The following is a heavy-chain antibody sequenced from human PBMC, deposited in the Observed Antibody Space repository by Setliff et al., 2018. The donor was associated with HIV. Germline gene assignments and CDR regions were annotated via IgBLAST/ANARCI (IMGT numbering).Heavy chain of an antibody. D-gene: IGHD5-18*01. V-gene: IGHV4-39*07. CDR1: GGSISSNYW. J-gene: IGHJ2*01. CDR3: ARVERGRGYSHGYWYFDL. CDR2: IYYTGST. Sequence: LSLTCAVSGGSISSNYWGWIRLPPGKGLEWIATIYYTGSTFYTPSLKSRVIASVDTSKNQVSLIMKSVTAADTAIYYCARVERGRGYSHGYWYFDLWGRGTLVTVS.